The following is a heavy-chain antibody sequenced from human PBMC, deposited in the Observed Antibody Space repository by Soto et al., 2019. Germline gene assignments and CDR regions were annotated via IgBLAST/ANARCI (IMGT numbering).Heavy chain of an antibody. CDR3: ARELSRHGSRYFDC. Sequence: KPSETLSLTCTVSGGSVRGYYWTWIRQPPGKGLEWIGYIYYTGRTKYNPSLKSRVAISVDTSENQFSLKLSSVTAADTAVYYCARELSRHGSRYFDCCGQLTLLAVCS. CDR2: IYYTGRT. V-gene: IGHV4-59*02. CDR1: GGSVRGYY. J-gene: IGHJ4*02. D-gene: IGHD3-10*01.